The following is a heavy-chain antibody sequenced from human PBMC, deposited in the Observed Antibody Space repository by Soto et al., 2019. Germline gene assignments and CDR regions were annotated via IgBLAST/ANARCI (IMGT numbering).Heavy chain of an antibody. CDR2: ISYDGSNK. CDR1: GFTFSSYA. CDR3: ARGGRWLQPAPDY. Sequence: PGGSLRLSCAASGFTFSSYAMHWVRQAPGKGLEWVAVISYDGSNKYYADSVKGRFTISRDNSKNTLYLQMNSLRAEDTAVYYCARGGRWLQPAPDYWGQGTLVTVSS. J-gene: IGHJ4*02. V-gene: IGHV3-30-3*01. D-gene: IGHD5-12*01.